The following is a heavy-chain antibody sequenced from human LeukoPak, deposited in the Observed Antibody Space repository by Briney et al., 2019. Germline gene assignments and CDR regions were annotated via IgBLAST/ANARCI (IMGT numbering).Heavy chain of an antibody. D-gene: IGHD5-12*01. V-gene: IGHV3-21*01. CDR3: ARGTYRYSGYDDAFDI. CDR1: GFTFSSYS. CDR2: ISSSSSYI. J-gene: IGHJ3*02. Sequence: GGPLRLSCAASGFTFSSYSMSWVRQAPGKGLEWVSSISSSSSYIYYADSVKGRFTISRDNAKNSLYLQMNSLRAEDTAVYYCARGTYRYSGYDDAFDIWGQETMVTVSS.